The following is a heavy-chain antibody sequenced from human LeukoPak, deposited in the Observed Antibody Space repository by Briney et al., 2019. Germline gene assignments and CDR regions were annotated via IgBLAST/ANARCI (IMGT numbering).Heavy chain of an antibody. CDR3: ARVRYRLAETYIDY. CDR2: INPNSGDT. J-gene: IGHJ4*02. V-gene: IGHV1-2*02. Sequence: ASLKISCKASGYIFSSFGISWVRQAPGQGLEWMGWINPNSGDTNYAQKFQGRVTMTRDTSISTAYMELSRLRSDDTAVYYCARVRYRLAETYIDYWGQGTLVTVSS. D-gene: IGHD3-16*01. CDR1: GYIFSSFG.